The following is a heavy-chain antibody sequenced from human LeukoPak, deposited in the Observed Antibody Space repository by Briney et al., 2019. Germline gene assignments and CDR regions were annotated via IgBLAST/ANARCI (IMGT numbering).Heavy chain of an antibody. V-gene: IGHV4-61*02. CDR1: GGSISSGSYY. J-gene: IGHJ4*02. CDR3: ARASVPLVAGSGWGAFDY. CDR2: IYTSGST. Sequence: SSETLSLTCTVSGGSISSGSYYWSWIRQPAGKGLEWIGRIYTSGSTNYNPSLKSRVTISVDTSKNQFSLKLSSVNAADTAVYYWARASVPLVAGSGWGAFDYWGQGTLVTVSS. D-gene: IGHD6-19*01.